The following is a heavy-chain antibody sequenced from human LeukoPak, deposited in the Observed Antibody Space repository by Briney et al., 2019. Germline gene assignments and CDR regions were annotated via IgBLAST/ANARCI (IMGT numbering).Heavy chain of an antibody. Sequence: GGSLRLSCAASGFTFSSYSMNWVRQAPGKGLEWVSSISSSSSYIYYADSVKGRFTISRDNAKNSLYLQMNSLRAEDTAVYYCARDYSSSWYYFDYWGQGTLVTVSS. CDR1: GFTFSSYS. J-gene: IGHJ4*02. D-gene: IGHD6-13*01. CDR2: ISSSSSYI. CDR3: ARDYSSSWYYFDY. V-gene: IGHV3-21*01.